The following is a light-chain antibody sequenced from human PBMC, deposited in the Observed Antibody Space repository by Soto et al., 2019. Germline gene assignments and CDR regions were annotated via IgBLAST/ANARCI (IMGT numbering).Light chain of an antibody. V-gene: IGKV4-1*01. CDR1: QSVLYSSNNKNY. CDR2: WAS. J-gene: IGKJ4*01. CDR3: QQYDSTPLT. Sequence: DIVMTQSPDSLAVSLGERATINGKSSQSVLYSSNNKNYLAWYQQKPGQPPKLLIYWASTRESGVPDRFSGSGSGTDFTLTISSLQAEDVAVYYCQQYDSTPLTFGGGTKLEIK.